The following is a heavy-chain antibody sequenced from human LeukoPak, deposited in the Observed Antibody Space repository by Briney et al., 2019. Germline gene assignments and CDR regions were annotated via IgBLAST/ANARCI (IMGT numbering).Heavy chain of an antibody. V-gene: IGHV3-7*01. CDR2: IKQDGSEK. J-gene: IGHJ4*02. CDR3: ARARIAAAAKYYFDY. CDR1: GFTFSSYW. D-gene: IGHD6-13*01. Sequence: GGSLRLSCAASGFTFSSYWMSWVRQAPGKGLEWVANIKQDGSEKYYVDSVKGRFIISRDNAKNSLYLQMNSLRAEDTAVYYCARARIAAAAKYYFDYWGQGTLVTVSS.